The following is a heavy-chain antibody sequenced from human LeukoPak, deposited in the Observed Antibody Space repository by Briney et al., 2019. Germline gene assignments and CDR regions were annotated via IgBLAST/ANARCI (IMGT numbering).Heavy chain of an antibody. V-gene: IGHV3-43*02. CDR2: ISGDGGSK. D-gene: IGHD3-3*01. CDR1: GFTFDDYA. J-gene: IGHJ6*02. CDR3: AKDSSIPYYDFWSGPRDYYGMDV. Sequence: GGSLRLSCAASGFTFDDYAMHWVRQAPGKGLEWVSLISGDGGSKCYADSVKGRFTISRDNSKNSLYLQMNSLRTEDTALYYCAKDSSIPYYDFWSGPRDYYGMDVWGQGTTVTVSS.